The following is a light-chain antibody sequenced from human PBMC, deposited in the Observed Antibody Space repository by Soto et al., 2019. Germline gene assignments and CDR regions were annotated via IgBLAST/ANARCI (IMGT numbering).Light chain of an antibody. CDR3: SSFTNSNSEV. CDR2: EVF. CDR1: NSDVGAYPY. J-gene: IGLJ1*01. Sequence: QSALTQPASVSGSPGQSITISCTGTNSDVGAYPYVSWYQQHPGNAPKLLIYEVFKWPSGISDRFSGSKSGNTASLTISGLQAEDEADYYCSSFTNSNSEVFGTGTKLTVL. V-gene: IGLV2-14*01.